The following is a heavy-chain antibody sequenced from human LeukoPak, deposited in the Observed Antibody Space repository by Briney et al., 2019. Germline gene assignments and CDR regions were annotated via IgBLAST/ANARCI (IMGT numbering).Heavy chain of an antibody. CDR1: GFTFSSYS. V-gene: IGHV3-21*01. CDR2: ISSSSYI. J-gene: IGHJ6*04. CDR3: AELGITMIGGV. D-gene: IGHD3-10*02. Sequence: PGGSLRLSCVASGFTFSSYSMNWVRQAPGKGLEWVSSISSSSYIYYADSVKGRFTISRDNAKNSLYLQMNSLRAEDTAVYYCAELGITMIGGVWGKGTTVTISS.